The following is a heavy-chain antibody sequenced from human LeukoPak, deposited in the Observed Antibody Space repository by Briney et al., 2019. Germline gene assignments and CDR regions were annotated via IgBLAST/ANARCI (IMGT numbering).Heavy chain of an antibody. CDR2: IWYDGSNK. CDR3: AAHSGSDAFDI. J-gene: IGHJ3*02. CDR1: GFTFSSYG. D-gene: IGHD3-22*01. Sequence: GRSLRLPCAASGFTFSSYGMHWVRQAPGKGLEWVAVIWYDGSNKYYADSVKGRFTISRDNSKNTLYLQMNSPRAEDTAVYYCAAHSGSDAFDIWGQGTMVTVSS. V-gene: IGHV3-33*01.